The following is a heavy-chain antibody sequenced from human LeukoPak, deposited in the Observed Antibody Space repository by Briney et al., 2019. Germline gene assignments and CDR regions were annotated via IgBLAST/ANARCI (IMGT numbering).Heavy chain of an antibody. CDR3: ARADYGDYYKNWFDP. V-gene: IGHV1-18*01. D-gene: IGHD4-17*01. CDR1: GYTFTSYG. CDR2: ISAYNGNT. J-gene: IGHJ5*02. Sequence: ASVKVSCKASGYTFTSYGISWMRQAPGQGPEWMGWISAYNGNTNYAQKLQGRVTMTTDTSTSIAYMELRSLRSDDTAVYYCARADYGDYYKNWFDPWGQGTLVTVSS.